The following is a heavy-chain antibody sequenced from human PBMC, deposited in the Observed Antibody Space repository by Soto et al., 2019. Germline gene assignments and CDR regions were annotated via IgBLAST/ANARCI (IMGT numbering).Heavy chain of an antibody. Sequence: QVQLVESGGGVVQSGRSLTLSCAASGFSLRTSGMHWLRRAPGKGLEWVGFIWYDGTERFYANSVKGRSTISKDNSNNILYLQMSGLRAEDTAVYYCARDVVTAVAGSVNFFDPWGQGTLVTVSS. CDR2: IWYDGTER. J-gene: IGHJ5*02. CDR3: ARDVVTAVAGSVNFFDP. V-gene: IGHV3-33*01. D-gene: IGHD6-19*01. CDR1: GFSLRTSG.